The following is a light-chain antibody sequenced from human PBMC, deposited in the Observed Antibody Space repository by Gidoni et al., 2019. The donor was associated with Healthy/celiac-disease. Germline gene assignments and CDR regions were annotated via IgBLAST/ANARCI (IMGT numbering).Light chain of an antibody. CDR2: GAS. J-gene: IGKJ5*01. Sequence: ESVFTQSPGTLSSSPVERATLTCRASQRVSSSYLAWYQQKPGQSPRLLIYGASSRATGIPDRFSGSGSGTDFTLNISRLEPEDFGVYYCQQYGSSPITFGQGTRLEIK. CDR1: QRVSSSY. V-gene: IGKV3-20*01. CDR3: QQYGSSPIT.